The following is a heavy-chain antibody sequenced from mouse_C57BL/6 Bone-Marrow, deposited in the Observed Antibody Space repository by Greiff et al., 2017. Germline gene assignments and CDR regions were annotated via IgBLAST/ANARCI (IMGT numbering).Heavy chain of an antibody. V-gene: IGHV1-81*01. CDR1: GYTFTSYW. CDR2: IYPRSGNT. Sequence: QVQLQQPGAELVMPGASVKLSCKASGYTFTSYWMHWVQQRTGQGLEWIGEIYPRSGNTYYNEKFKGKATLTADKSSSTAYMELRSLTSEDSAVYFCVGRYYAMDYWGQGTSVTVSS. J-gene: IGHJ4*01. CDR3: VGRYYAMDY.